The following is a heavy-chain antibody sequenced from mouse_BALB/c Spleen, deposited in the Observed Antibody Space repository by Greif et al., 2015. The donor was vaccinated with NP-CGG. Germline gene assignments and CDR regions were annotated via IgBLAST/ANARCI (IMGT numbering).Heavy chain of an antibody. Sequence: QVQLKQSGAELVRPGSSVKISCKASGYAFSSYWMNWVKQRPGQGLEWIGQIYPGDGDTNYNGKFKGKATLTADKSSSTAYMQLSSLTSEDSAVYFCARGDTTVGFAYWGQGTLVTVSA. J-gene: IGHJ3*01. CDR1: GYAFSSYW. V-gene: IGHV1-80*01. CDR3: ARGDTTVGFAY. D-gene: IGHD1-1*01. CDR2: IYPGDGDT.